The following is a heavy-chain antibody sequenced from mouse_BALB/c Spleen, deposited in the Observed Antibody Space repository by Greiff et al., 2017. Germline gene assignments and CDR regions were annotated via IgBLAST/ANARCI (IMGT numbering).Heavy chain of an antibody. V-gene: IGHV14-3*02. CDR3: ARDATYFYAMDY. J-gene: IGHJ4*01. CDR1: GFNIKDTY. D-gene: IGHD6-1*01. Sequence: VQLQQSGAELVKPGASVKLSCTASGFNIKDTYMHWVKQRPEQGLEWIGRIDPANGNTKYDPTFQGKATITADTSSNTAYLQLSSLTSEDTAVYYCARDATYFYAMDYWGQGTSVTVSS. CDR2: IDPANGNT.